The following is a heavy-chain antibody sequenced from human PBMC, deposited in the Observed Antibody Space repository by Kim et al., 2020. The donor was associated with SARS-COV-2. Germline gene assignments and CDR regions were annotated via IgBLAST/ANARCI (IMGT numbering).Heavy chain of an antibody. CDR3: ARHVSTAGGRETYYYDSSGYPYDY. CDR2: IDPSDSYT. Sequence: GESLKISCKGSGYSFTSYWISWVRQMPGKGLEWMGRIDPSDSYTNYSPSFQGHVTISADKSISTAYLQWSSLKASDTAMYYCARHVSTAGGRETYYYDSSGYPYDYWGQGTLVTVSS. J-gene: IGHJ4*02. D-gene: IGHD3-22*01. CDR1: GYSFTSYW. V-gene: IGHV5-10-1*01.